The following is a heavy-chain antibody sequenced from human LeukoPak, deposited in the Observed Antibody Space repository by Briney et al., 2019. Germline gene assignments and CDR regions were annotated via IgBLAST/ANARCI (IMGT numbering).Heavy chain of an antibody. CDR1: GGPIFSYY. V-gene: IGHV4-4*07. CDR3: ARLKFYDSTGYSPGHYMDV. D-gene: IGHD3-22*01. CDR2: FYPGVGT. J-gene: IGHJ6*03. Sequence: PSETLSLTCTVSGGPIFSYYWSWIRQTAGKGLEWIGRFYPGVGTDYNPSLKSRVTMSVDTSKKQFALKLSAVTAADTAVYYCARLKFYDSTGYSPGHYMDVWGKGTTVTVSS.